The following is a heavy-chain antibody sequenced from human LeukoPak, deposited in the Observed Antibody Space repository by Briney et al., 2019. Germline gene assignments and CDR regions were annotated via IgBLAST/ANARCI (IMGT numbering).Heavy chain of an antibody. Sequence: SETLSLTCTVSGGSISSSTYYWGWIRQPPGKGLEWIGTIYYSGSTYYNPSLKSRVTISVDTSKNQFSLKLSSVTAADTAVYYCARGTIYRYYGSGSYCFDYWGQGTLVTVSS. J-gene: IGHJ4*02. CDR1: GGSISSSTYY. CDR3: ARGTIYRYYGSGSYCFDY. V-gene: IGHV4-39*07. D-gene: IGHD3-10*01. CDR2: IYYSGST.